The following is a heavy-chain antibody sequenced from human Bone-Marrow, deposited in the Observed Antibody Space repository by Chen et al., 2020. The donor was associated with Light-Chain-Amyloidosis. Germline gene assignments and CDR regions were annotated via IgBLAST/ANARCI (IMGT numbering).Heavy chain of an antibody. D-gene: IGHD3-9*01. CDR2: ISFDGR. CDR1: RFPFSSHA. Sequence: QVQLVESGGGVVQPGTSLRLSCVGPRFPFSSHAMHWVRQAPGRGLEWVAVISFDGRADSVQGRFTVSRDNSKSTLYLQMDSLRPDDTAVYYCARTLRYGHQVYFDYWGQGTLVTVSS. J-gene: IGHJ4*02. CDR3: ARTLRYGHQVYFDY. V-gene: IGHV3-30*04.